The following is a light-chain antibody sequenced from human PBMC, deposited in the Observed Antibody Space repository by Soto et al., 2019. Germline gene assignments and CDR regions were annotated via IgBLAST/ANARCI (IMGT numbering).Light chain of an antibody. J-gene: IGKJ1*01. V-gene: IGKV3-15*01. Sequence: EIVLTQSPGTRSLSPLEIATLSCRASQSVSNNYLAWYQQKPGQAPRLLIYGAYTRATGIPARFSGSGSGTDFTLTISSLQSEDFAVYYCQHYNYWPPKTFGQGTKVDIK. CDR1: QSVSNN. CDR2: GAY. CDR3: QHYNYWPPKT.